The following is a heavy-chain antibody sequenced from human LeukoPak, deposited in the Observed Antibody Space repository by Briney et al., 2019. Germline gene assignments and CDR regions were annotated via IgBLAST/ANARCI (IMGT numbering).Heavy chain of an antibody. CDR1: GYSISSGYY. CDR3: ARGGVRGVVWFDP. D-gene: IGHD3-3*01. CDR2: IYHSGST. V-gene: IGHV4-38-2*02. J-gene: IGHJ5*02. Sequence: PSETLSLTCTVSGYSISSGYYWGWIRQPPGKGLEWIGSIYHSGSTYYNPSLKSRATISVDTSKNQLSLKLTSVTAADTAVYYCARGGVRGVVWFDPWGQGTLVTVSS.